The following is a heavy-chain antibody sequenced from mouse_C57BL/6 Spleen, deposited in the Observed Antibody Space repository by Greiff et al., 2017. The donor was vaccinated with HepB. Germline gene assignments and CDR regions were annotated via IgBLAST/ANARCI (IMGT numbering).Heavy chain of an antibody. CDR3: ARGGTGTGAWFAY. Sequence: QVQLQQSGAELVKPGASVKISCKASGYAFSSYWMNWVKQRPGKGLEWIGQIYPGDGDTNYNGKFKGKATLTADKSSSAAYMQLSSLTSEDSAVYFCARGGTGTGAWFAYWGQGTLVTVSA. D-gene: IGHD4-1*01. J-gene: IGHJ3*01. CDR1: GYAFSSYW. V-gene: IGHV1-80*01. CDR2: IYPGDGDT.